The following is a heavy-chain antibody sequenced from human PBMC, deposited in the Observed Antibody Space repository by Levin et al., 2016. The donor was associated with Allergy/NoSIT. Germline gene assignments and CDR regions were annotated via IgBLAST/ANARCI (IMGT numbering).Heavy chain of an antibody. CDR3: ARGADYDSSGYYYVGYYGMDV. V-gene: IGHV1-69*10. J-gene: IGHJ6*02. D-gene: IGHD3-22*01. CDR2: IIPILGIA. Sequence: WVRQAPGQGLEWMGGIIPILGIANYAQKFQGRVTITADESTSTAYMELSSLRSEDTAVYYCARGADYDSSGYYYVGYYGMDVWGQGTTVTVSS.